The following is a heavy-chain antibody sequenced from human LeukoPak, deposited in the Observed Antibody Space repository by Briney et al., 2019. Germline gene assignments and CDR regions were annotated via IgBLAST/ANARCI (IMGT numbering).Heavy chain of an antibody. CDR3: ARDHHYDSSGYYSRPPDAFDI. Sequence: ASVKVSCKASGYTFTSYAMNWVRQAPGQGLEWMGWINTNTGNPTYAQGFTGRFVFSLDTSVSTAYLQISSLKAEDTAVYYCARDHHYDSSGYYSRPPDAFDIWAQGTMVTVSS. V-gene: IGHV7-4-1*02. J-gene: IGHJ3*02. D-gene: IGHD3-22*01. CDR2: INTNTGNP. CDR1: GYTFTSYA.